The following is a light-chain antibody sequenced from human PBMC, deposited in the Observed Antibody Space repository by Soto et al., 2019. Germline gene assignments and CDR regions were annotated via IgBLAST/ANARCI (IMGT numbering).Light chain of an antibody. CDR2: SNN. CDR3: AAWDDSLSSVV. Sequence: QSVLTQSPSASVTPGQRVTISCSGSGSNIRDNYVYWYQQLHGTAPKLLIYSNNHRPSGVPDRFSGSKYGTSASLAISGLRSDDEADYYCAAWDDSLSSVVFGGGTKLTVL. J-gene: IGLJ2*01. V-gene: IGLV1-47*02. CDR1: GSNIRDNY.